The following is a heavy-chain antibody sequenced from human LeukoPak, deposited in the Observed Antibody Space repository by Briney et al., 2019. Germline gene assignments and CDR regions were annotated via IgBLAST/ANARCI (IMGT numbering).Heavy chain of an antibody. V-gene: IGHV3-53*01. CDR1: GFTVSSNY. CDR3: ARMVVIPATSVYFDS. J-gene: IGHJ4*02. D-gene: IGHD2-15*01. Sequence: PGGSLRLSYAASGFTVSSNYMSWVRQAPGKGLEWVSLLYSGGRIYYADSVKGRFTISRDNSKNTLYLQMNSLRAEDTAVYYCARMVVIPATSVYFDSWGQGTLVTVSS. CDR2: LYSGGRI.